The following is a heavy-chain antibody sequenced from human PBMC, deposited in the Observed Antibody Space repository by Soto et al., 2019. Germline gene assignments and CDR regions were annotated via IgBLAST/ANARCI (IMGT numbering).Heavy chain of an antibody. J-gene: IGHJ6*02. D-gene: IGHD2-21*02. CDR1: GFTFSSYA. CDR2: ISGSGGST. Sequence: GGSLRLSCAASGFTFSSYAMSWVRQAPGKGLEWVSAISGSGGSTYYADSVKGRFTISRDNSKNTLYLQMNSLRAEDTAVYYCASRVVTAIPKGKPHYYYYGMDVWGQGTTVTVSS. CDR3: ASRVVTAIPKGKPHYYYYGMDV. V-gene: IGHV3-23*01.